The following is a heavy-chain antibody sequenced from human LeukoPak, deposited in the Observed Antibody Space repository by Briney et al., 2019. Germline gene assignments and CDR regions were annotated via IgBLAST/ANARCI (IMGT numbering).Heavy chain of an antibody. CDR2: IYYSGST. CDR3: ARESSALTYYFDY. J-gene: IGHJ4*02. V-gene: IGHV4-59*01. CDR1: RGSISSYY. Sequence: SETLSLTCTVSRGSISSYYWSWIRQPPGQGLEWIGYIYYSGSTNYNPSLKSRVTISVDTSKNQFSLKLSSVTAADTAVYYCARESSALTYYFDYWGQGTLVTVSS.